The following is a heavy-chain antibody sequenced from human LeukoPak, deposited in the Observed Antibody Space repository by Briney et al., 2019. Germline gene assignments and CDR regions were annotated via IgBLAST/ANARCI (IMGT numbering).Heavy chain of an antibody. V-gene: IGHV4-61*02. D-gene: IGHD2-2*01. CDR2: IYTSGST. Sequence: SETLSLTFTVSGGSISSGSYYWSWIRQPAGKGLEWIGRIYTSGSTNYNPSLKSRVTISVDTSKNQFSLKLSSVTAADTAVYYCARGEYCSSTSCYGYYYDYWGQGTLVTVSS. CDR1: GGSISSGSYY. J-gene: IGHJ4*02. CDR3: ARGEYCSSTSCYGYYYDY.